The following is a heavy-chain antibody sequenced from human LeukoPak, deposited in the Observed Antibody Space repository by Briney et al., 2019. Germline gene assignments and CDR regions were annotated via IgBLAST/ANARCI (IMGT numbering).Heavy chain of an antibody. J-gene: IGHJ4*02. CDR1: GYTFTSYY. D-gene: IGHD6-13*01. Sequence: ASVKVSCKASGYTFTSYYMHWVRQAPGQGLEWMGIINPSGGSTSYAQKFQGRVTMARDTSTSTVYIELSSLRSEDTAVYYCARGVAAGYFDYWGQGTLVTVSS. CDR2: INPSGGST. V-gene: IGHV1-46*01. CDR3: ARGVAAGYFDY.